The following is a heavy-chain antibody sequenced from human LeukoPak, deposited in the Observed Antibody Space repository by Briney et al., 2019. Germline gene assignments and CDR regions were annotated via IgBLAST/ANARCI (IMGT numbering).Heavy chain of an antibody. CDR3: ARVSDYVWGSYRYQDDYGWDV. J-gene: IGHJ6*02. V-gene: IGHV4-59*01. Sequence: PSETLSLTGTVSGGSISSYYWSWIRQPPGKGLEWIGYIYYSWSTNYNPSLKSRVTISVDTSKNQFSLKLSSVTAADTAVYYCARVSDYVWGSYRYQDDYGWDVWGQGTTVTVSS. D-gene: IGHD3-16*02. CDR1: GGSISSYY. CDR2: IYYSWST.